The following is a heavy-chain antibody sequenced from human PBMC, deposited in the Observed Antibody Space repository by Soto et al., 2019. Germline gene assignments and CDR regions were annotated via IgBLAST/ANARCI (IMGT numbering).Heavy chain of an antibody. V-gene: IGHV3-15*01. CDR2: IKSKTDGGTT. J-gene: IGHJ4*02. Sequence: GGSLRLSCAASGFTFSNAWMSWVRQAPGKGLEWVGRIKSKTDGGTTDYAAPVKGRFTISRDDSKNTLYLQMNSLKTEDTAVYYCTTDPISGTVTTFDYWGQGTLVTVSS. CDR1: GFTFSNAW. CDR3: TTDPISGTVTTFDY. D-gene: IGHD4-17*01.